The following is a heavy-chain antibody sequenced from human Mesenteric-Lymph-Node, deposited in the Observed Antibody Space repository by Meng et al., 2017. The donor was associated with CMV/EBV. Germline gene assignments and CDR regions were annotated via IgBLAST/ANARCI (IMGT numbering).Heavy chain of an antibody. D-gene: IGHD3-16*01. Sequence: GGSLRLSCVASGFTFSSYTMNWVRQAPGKGLEWVASMTNSDSQIYYADSVKGRFTISRDNAKNSVYLQMNSLRAEDTAVYYCARVGVGGHLDYWGQGTLVTVSS. CDR2: MTNSDSQI. CDR1: GFTFSSYT. V-gene: IGHV3-21*03. CDR3: ARVGVGGHLDY. J-gene: IGHJ4*02.